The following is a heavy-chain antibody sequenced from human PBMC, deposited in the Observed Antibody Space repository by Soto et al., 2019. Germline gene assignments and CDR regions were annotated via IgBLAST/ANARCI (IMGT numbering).Heavy chain of an antibody. CDR2: ISYDGSNK. D-gene: IGHD6-19*01. V-gene: IGHV3-30-3*01. Sequence: QVQLVESGGGVVQPGRSLRLSCAASGFTFSSYAMHWVRQAPGKGLEWVAVISYDGSNKYYADSVKGRFTISRDNSKITLYLQMNSLRAEDTAVYYCARAHGAVATLGEYWGQGTLVTVSS. CDR1: GFTFSSYA. CDR3: ARAHGAVATLGEY. J-gene: IGHJ4*02.